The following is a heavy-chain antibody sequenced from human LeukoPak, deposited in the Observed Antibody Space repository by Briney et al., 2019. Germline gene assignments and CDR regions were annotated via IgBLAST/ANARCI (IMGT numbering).Heavy chain of an antibody. J-gene: IGHJ4*02. CDR3: ARRGSVDTPMSNWEWWY. Sequence: GASVMVSCKASGYTFTTYGISWLRQAPGQGLEWMARISTYNGDTNYAQKLQGRLTLTTDTSTSTVYMELRSLRSDDTAVYYCARRGSVDTPMSNWEWWYWGQGTLVTVFS. CDR1: GYTFTTYG. D-gene: IGHD5-18*01. CDR2: ISTYNGDT. V-gene: IGHV1-18*01.